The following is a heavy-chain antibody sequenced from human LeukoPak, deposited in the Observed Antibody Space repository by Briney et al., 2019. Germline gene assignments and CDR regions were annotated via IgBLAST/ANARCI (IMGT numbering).Heavy chain of an antibody. CDR1: GFTVSSNY. Sequence: GGSLRLSCAASGFTVSSNYMSWVRQAPGKGLEWVSVIYSGGSTYYADSVKGRFTISRDNSKNALYLQMNSLRAEDTAVYYCARDKNPGIAADWGQGTLVTVSS. CDR3: ARDKNPGIAAD. CDR2: IYSGGST. J-gene: IGHJ4*02. V-gene: IGHV3-53*01. D-gene: IGHD6-13*01.